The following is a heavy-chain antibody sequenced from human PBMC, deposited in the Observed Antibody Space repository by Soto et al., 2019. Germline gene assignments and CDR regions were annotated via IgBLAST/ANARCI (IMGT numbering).Heavy chain of an antibody. CDR1: GFTFSNYG. Sequence: EVQLLESGGGLVQPGGSLRLSCAASGFTFSNYGMSWVRQAPGKGLEWVSAMSGSGTSTYYADSVKGRFTISRDNSKSTMYLKMTSLRGDDTAIDYCAKPFGDNWLLDYWGQGTLVTVSS. CDR2: MSGSGTST. CDR3: AKPFGDNWLLDY. V-gene: IGHV3-23*01. J-gene: IGHJ4*02. D-gene: IGHD1-1*01.